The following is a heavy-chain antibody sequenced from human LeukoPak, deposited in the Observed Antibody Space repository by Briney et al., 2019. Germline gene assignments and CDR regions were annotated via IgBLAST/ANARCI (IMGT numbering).Heavy chain of an antibody. Sequence: HPGGSLRLSCAASGFTFSSYAMSWVRQAPGKGLEWVSLIYSTGVTNYADSVKGRFTISRDNSKNTLYLQMNSLRAEDTAVYYCARDMRGSGRNLEALKSPFDYWGQGTLVTVSS. CDR3: ARDMRGSGRNLEALKSPFDY. J-gene: IGHJ4*02. CDR2: IYSTGVT. CDR1: GFTFSSYA. D-gene: IGHD3-10*01. V-gene: IGHV3-66*03.